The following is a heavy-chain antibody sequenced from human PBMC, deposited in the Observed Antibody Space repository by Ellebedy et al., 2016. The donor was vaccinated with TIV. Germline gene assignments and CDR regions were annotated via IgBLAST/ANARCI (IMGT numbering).Heavy chain of an antibody. D-gene: IGHD5-12*01. Sequence: AASVKVSCKASGYSFPSSRIRWVRQAPGPALEWIGSLLAYPGDTNYEEKFQGIVSMTTDTSTSTAFMELRNLRSDDTAVYYCARDLRSGDERFDYWGQGTLVSVAS. CDR2: LLAYPGDT. V-gene: IGHV1-18*01. J-gene: IGHJ4*02. CDR1: GYSFPSSR. CDR3: ARDLRSGDERFDY.